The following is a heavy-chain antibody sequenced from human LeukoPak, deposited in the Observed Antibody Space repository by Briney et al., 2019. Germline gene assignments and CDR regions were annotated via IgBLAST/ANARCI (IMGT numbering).Heavy chain of an antibody. J-gene: IGHJ6*03. Sequence: GGSLRLSCAASGFTFSGSAMHWVRQASGKGLERVGRIRSKANSYATAYAASVKGRFTISRDDSKNTAYLQMNSLKTEDTAVYYCTRMVAARSFYYYYYMDVWGKGTTVTISS. D-gene: IGHD2-15*01. CDR3: TRMVAARSFYYYYYMDV. CDR1: GFTFSGSA. CDR2: IRSKANSYAT. V-gene: IGHV3-73*01.